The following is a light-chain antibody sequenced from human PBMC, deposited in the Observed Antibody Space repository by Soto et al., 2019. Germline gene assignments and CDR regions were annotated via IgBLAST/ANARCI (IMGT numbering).Light chain of an antibody. CDR3: RQRGDWPVT. Sequence: EKVMTQSPATLSVSPGERGTLSCRACQSVSSDFAWYQQKPGQAPRLLIYGASNRATGIPDRFSGSGSGTDFTLTISSLEPEDFAVYYCRQRGDWPVTFGPGTKVDIK. V-gene: IGKV3-11*01. J-gene: IGKJ3*01. CDR1: QSVSSD. CDR2: GAS.